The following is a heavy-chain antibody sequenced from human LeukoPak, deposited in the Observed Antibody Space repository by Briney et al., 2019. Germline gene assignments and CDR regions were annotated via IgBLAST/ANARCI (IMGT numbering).Heavy chain of an antibody. Sequence: GGSLSLSSAACLLTLANYAMHWVWQAPGKGLEWLSIISWNSGYIGYADSVKGRFTISRDNAKNSFYLQMTSVTAADTAVYYCARDASTAGTAWDYWGQGTLVTVSS. CDR3: ARDASTAGTAWDY. CDR2: ISWNSGYI. V-gene: IGHV3-9*01. J-gene: IGHJ4*02. CDR1: LLTLANYA. D-gene: IGHD1-1*01.